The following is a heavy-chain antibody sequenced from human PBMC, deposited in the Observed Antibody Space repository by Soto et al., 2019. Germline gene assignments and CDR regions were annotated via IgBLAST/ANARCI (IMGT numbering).Heavy chain of an antibody. V-gene: IGHV1-2*04. CDR2: INPNSGGT. Sequence: ASVKVSCKASGYTFTGYYMHWVRQAPGQGLEWMGWINPNSGGTNYAQKFQGWVTMTRDTSISTAYMELSRLRSDDTAVYYCATAHVDIVATILVPMDVWGQGTTVTVSS. D-gene: IGHD5-12*01. CDR1: GYTFTGYY. CDR3: ATAHVDIVATILVPMDV. J-gene: IGHJ6*02.